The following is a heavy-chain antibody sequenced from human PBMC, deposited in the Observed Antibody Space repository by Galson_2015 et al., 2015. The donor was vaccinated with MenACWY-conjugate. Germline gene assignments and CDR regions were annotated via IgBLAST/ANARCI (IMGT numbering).Heavy chain of an antibody. J-gene: IGHJ1*01. Sequence: SLRLSCAASGFTFSSYGMHWVRQAPGKGLEWVAVISYDGSNKYYADSVKGRFTISRDNSKNTLYLQMNSLRAEDTAVYYCAKDPSPQYGSPGYFQHWGQGTLVTVSS. CDR2: ISYDGSNK. CDR3: AKDPSPQYGSPGYFQH. D-gene: IGHD6-13*01. CDR1: GFTFSSYG. V-gene: IGHV3-30*18.